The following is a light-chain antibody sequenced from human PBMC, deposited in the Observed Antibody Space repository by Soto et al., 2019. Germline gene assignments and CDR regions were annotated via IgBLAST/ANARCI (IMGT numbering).Light chain of an antibody. CDR3: QSYDTSLSGSWV. Sequence: QSVLTQPPSVSGAPGQRVTISCTGTSSNIGAGYDVHWYQQLPGTAPKLLIFANTNRPSGVPDRFSGSKSGTSASLAITGLQAEDEADYYCQSYDTSLSGSWVFGGWTQLTVL. CDR2: ANT. CDR1: SSNIGAGYD. J-gene: IGLJ2*01. V-gene: IGLV1-40*01.